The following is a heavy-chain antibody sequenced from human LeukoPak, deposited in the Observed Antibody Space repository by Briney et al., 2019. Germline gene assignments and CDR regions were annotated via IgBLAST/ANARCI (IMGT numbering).Heavy chain of an antibody. J-gene: IGHJ3*02. CDR3: ASGNEVTLDGFAI. D-gene: IGHD2-8*01. CDR1: GYSLSEIS. CDR2: FETEDGEP. Sequence: GASVKVSCKVSGYSLSEISVHWIRQVPGRGLEWMGSFETEDGEPLYAQKFQGRVTMTGDTSTDTAYMELSSLRSEDTAVYYCASGNEVTLDGFAIWGQGTMVTVSS. V-gene: IGHV1-24*01.